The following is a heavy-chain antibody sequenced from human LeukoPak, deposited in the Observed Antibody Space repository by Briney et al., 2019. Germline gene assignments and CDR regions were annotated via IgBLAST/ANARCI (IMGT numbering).Heavy chain of an antibody. CDR2: IIPIFGTA. J-gene: IGHJ5*02. V-gene: IGHV1-69*05. CDR3: ARDYSIAAAGPVNWFDP. D-gene: IGHD6-13*01. CDR1: GGTFSSYA. Sequence: GASVKVSCKASGGTFSSYAISWVRQAPGQGLEWMGGIIPIFGTANYAQKFQGRVTITRDTSASTAYMELSSLRSEDTAVYYCARDYSIAAAGPVNWFDPWGQGTLVTVSS.